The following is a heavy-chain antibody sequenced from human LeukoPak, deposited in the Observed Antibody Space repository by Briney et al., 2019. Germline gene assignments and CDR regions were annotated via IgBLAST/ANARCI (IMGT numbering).Heavy chain of an antibody. J-gene: IGHJ6*04. CDR2: ISSSGSTI. V-gene: IGHV3-48*04. CDR1: GLTFSSYG. CDR3: AELGITMIGGV. Sequence: GGTLRLSCAASGLTFSSYGMSWVRQAPGKGLEWVSAISSSGSTIYYADSVKGRFTISRDNAKNSLYLQMNSLRAEDTAVYYCAELGITMIGGVWGKGTTVTISS. D-gene: IGHD3-10*02.